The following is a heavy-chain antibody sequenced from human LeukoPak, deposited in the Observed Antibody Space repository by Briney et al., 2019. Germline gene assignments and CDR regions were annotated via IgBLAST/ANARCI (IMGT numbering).Heavy chain of an antibody. Sequence: ASVKVSCKASGYTFTSYGISWVRQAPGQGLEWMGWINAYNGNTNYAQKLQGRVTMTTDTSTSTAYMELRSLRSDDTAVYYCVASARPDYYYYYMDVWGKGTTVTVSS. J-gene: IGHJ6*03. D-gene: IGHD6-6*01. CDR2: INAYNGNT. CDR1: GYTFTSYG. V-gene: IGHV1-18*01. CDR3: VASARPDYYYYYMDV.